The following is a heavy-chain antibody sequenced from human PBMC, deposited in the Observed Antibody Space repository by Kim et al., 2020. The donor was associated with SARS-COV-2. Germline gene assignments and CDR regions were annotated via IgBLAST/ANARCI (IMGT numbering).Heavy chain of an antibody. V-gene: IGHV4-59*01. J-gene: IGHJ4*02. Sequence: NSNPSLKSRVTISVGTSKNQFSLKLSSVTAADTAVYYCARAYYYDTRAFDYWGQGTLVTVSS. CDR3: ARAYYYDTRAFDY. D-gene: IGHD3-22*01.